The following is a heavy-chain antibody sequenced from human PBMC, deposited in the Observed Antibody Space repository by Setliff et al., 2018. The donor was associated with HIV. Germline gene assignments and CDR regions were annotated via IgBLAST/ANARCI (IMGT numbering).Heavy chain of an antibody. V-gene: IGHV3-23*01. CDR1: GFAFSTFD. Sequence: PSETLRLSCEASGFAFSTFDMNWVRQSPGKGLEWVSGVSPGSHTTYYAESVKGRFTVSRDDSNNMLFLQMTSLGDDDTAIYYCAKPTIGIYPRSFDLWGPGTMVTVSS. CDR2: VSPGSHTT. CDR3: AKPTIGIYPRSFDL. J-gene: IGHJ3*01. D-gene: IGHD1-26*01.